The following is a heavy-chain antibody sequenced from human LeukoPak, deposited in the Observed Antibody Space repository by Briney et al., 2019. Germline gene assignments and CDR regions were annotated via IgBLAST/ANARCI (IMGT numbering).Heavy chain of an antibody. Sequence: SETLSLTCTVSGGSISSYYWSWIRQPPGKGLEWIGYIYYSGSTNCNPSLKSRVTISVDTSKNQFSLKLSSVTAADTAVYYCARGSGSSSWYRFDPWGQGTLVTVSS. CDR2: IYYSGST. D-gene: IGHD6-13*01. CDR1: GGSISSYY. J-gene: IGHJ5*02. V-gene: IGHV4-59*12. CDR3: ARGSGSSSWYRFDP.